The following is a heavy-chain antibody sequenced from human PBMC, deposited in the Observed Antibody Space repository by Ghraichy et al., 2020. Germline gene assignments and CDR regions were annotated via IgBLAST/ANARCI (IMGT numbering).Heavy chain of an antibody. CDR2: IKSDRSDS. V-gene: IGHV3-7*01. CDR3: ARDPYGDYKYGGTDY. D-gene: IGHD4-17*01. J-gene: IGHJ4*02. CDR1: GFTFSRHW. Sequence: GSLRLSCAASGFTFSRHWMSWVRQAPGKGLGWVASIKSDRSDSFYLDSVKGRFTISRDNAENSVSLEMTSLRAEDTAVYYCARDPYGDYKYGGTDYWGRGTLVSVSS.